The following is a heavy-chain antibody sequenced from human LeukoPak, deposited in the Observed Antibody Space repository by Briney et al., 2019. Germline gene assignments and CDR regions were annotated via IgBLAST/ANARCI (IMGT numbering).Heavy chain of an antibody. CDR1: GGSISSVNW. J-gene: IGHJ4*02. D-gene: IGHD5-18*01. V-gene: IGHV4-4*02. CDR3: ARAGYSYPYYFDY. CDR2: IYHSGST. Sequence: SETLSLTCAVSGGSISSVNWWNWVRQPPGKGLELIGEIYHSGSTNYNPSLKGRVTISADKSKNQFSLKLSSVTAADTAVYYCARAGYSYPYYFDYWGQGTLVTVSS.